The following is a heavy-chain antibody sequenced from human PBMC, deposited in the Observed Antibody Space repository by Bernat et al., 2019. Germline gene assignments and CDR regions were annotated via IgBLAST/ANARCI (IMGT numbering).Heavy chain of an antibody. CDR1: GFTFSSYG. J-gene: IGHJ6*02. CDR2: IWYDGTNK. CDR3: AKDLGEGPTYGMDV. V-gene: IGHV3-33*06. D-gene: IGHD3-3*01. Sequence: QVQLVESGGGVVQPGRSLRLSCEASGFTFSSYGMHWVRQAPGKGLECVAVIWYDGTNKYYPDSVKGRFTISRDNSKNTLYLQMNNLRAEDTAVYYCAKDLGEGPTYGMDVWGQGTTVTVSS.